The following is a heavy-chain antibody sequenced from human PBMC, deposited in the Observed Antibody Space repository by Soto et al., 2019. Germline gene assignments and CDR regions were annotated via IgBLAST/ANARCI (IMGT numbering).Heavy chain of an antibody. V-gene: IGHV4-34*01. J-gene: IGHJ3*02. Sequence: SETLSLTCAVYGGSFSGYYWSWIRQPPGKGLEWIGEINHSGSTNYNPSIKSRVTISVDTSKNQFSLKLSSVTAADTAVYYCARGASETGQGAFDIWGQGTMVTVSS. CDR1: GGSFSGYY. D-gene: IGHD1-1*01. CDR2: INHSGST. CDR3: ARGASETGQGAFDI.